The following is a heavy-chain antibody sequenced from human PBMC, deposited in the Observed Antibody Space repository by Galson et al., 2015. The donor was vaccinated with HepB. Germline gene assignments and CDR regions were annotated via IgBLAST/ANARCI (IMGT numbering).Heavy chain of an antibody. J-gene: IGHJ4*02. D-gene: IGHD6-19*01. V-gene: IGHV1-18*01. Sequence: SVKVSCKASGYNFINYGITWVRQAPGQGLEWMGWISAYNGDTQFARRLRGRLIMTTETSTNTAYMELRSLRSDDTAVYYCARDFATVTGYFDFWGQGTLVTVSS. CDR1: GYNFINYG. CDR2: ISAYNGDT. CDR3: ARDFATVTGYFDF.